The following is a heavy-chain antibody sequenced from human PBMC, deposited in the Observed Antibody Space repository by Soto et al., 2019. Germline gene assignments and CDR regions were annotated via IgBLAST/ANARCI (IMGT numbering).Heavy chain of an antibody. V-gene: IGHV3-30*18. CDR2: ISYDGSNK. Sequence: GGSLRLSCAASGFTFSTYGMHWVRQAPGKGLEWVAVISYDGSNKYYADSVKGRFTISRDNSKSTLYLQMNSLRAEDTAVYYCAKDLYHYYYMDVWGKGTLVTVSS. J-gene: IGHJ6*03. CDR1: GFTFSTYG. CDR3: AKDLYHYYYMDV.